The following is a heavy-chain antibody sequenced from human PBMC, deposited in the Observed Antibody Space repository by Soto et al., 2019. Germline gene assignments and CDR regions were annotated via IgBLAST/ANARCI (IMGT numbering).Heavy chain of an antibody. Sequence: HVTLKESGPVLVKPTETLTLTCTVSGFSLASGKVGVTWIRQPPGKALEWLAHIFSNVEKSYRTSLKDRLTISEDTSKSQVLLTMTNVDPVDTATYYCAQILFGRSVAGGYFYMDVWGKGTTVTVSS. CDR2: IFSNVEK. J-gene: IGHJ6*03. V-gene: IGHV2-26*01. CDR3: AQILFGRSVAGGYFYMDV. CDR1: GFSLASGKVG. D-gene: IGHD6-19*01.